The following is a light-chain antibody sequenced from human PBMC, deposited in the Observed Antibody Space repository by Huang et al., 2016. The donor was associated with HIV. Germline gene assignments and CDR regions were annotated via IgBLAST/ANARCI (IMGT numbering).Light chain of an antibody. Sequence: DIQMTQSPSTLSASVGDRVTITCRASQNISTWLAWYQQNPGKAPKRLIYAAPSLESGVPSRFSGSGSGTEFTLTISSLQPNNFATYFCQQYSSYPYTFGQGTKLEIK. CDR3: QQYSSYPYT. J-gene: IGKJ2*01. CDR1: QNISTW. CDR2: AAP. V-gene: IGKV1-5*01.